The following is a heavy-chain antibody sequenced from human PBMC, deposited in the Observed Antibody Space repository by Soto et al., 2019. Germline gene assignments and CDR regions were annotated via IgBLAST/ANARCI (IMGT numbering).Heavy chain of an antibody. Sequence: GEYLKISCKGSGYSFTGYWISWVRQMPGKGLEWMGRIDPRDSYTKYSPSFQGHVTISADKSISTAYLQWSSLKASDTAMYYCAKNSAAGTGGVVGATGYYYYGMDVWGQGTTVNVSS. CDR3: AKNSAAGTGGVVGATGYYYYGMDV. D-gene: IGHD6-13*01. CDR1: GYSFTGYW. CDR2: IDPRDSYT. J-gene: IGHJ6*02. V-gene: IGHV5-10-1*01.